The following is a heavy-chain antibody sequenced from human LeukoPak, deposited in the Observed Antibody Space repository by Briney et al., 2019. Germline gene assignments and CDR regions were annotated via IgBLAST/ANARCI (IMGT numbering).Heavy chain of an antibody. CDR1: GYTFTSYY. CDR2: INPNSGGT. CDR3: ARERGYSGYDPNWFDP. J-gene: IGHJ5*02. D-gene: IGHD5-12*01. V-gene: IGHV1-2*02. Sequence: GASVKVSCKASGYTFTSYYMHWVRQAPGQGLEWMGWINPNSGGTNYAQKFQGRVTMTRDTSISTAYMELSRLRSDDTAVYYCARERGYSGYDPNWFDPWGQGTLITVSS.